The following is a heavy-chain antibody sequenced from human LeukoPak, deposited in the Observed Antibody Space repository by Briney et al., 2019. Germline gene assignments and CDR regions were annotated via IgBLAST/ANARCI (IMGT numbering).Heavy chain of an antibody. J-gene: IGHJ4*02. CDR1: GFTFSSYA. Sequence: GGSLRLSCAASGFTFSSYAMSWVRQAPGKGLEWVSAISGSGTGTHYADSVKGRFTISRDNAKNTVYLQMNSLRAEDTAVYYCAKDRPASHGSGSFGDYWGQGTLVAVST. CDR2: ISGSGTGT. V-gene: IGHV3-23*01. CDR3: AKDRPASHGSGSFGDY. D-gene: IGHD3-10*01.